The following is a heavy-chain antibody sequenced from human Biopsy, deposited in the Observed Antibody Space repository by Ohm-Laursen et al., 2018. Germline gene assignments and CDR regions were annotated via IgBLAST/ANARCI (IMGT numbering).Heavy chain of an antibody. J-gene: IGHJ6*02. Sequence: GTLSLTCSVNGESSSGYFWNWIRQPPGKGLEWIGEINQSGSTKYNPSLRRRATLSADSSNSQFSLRLTSVTAADTAIYYCARGSGYFKLDVWGQGTTVTVSS. CDR3: ARGSGYFKLDV. CDR2: INQSGST. V-gene: IGHV4-34*01. CDR1: GESSSGYF. D-gene: IGHD5-12*01.